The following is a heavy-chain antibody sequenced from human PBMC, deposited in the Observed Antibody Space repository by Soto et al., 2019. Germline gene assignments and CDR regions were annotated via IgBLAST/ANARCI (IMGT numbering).Heavy chain of an antibody. CDR1: GYTFTSYG. J-gene: IGHJ4*01. Sequence: QVQLVQSGAEVKKPGASVKVSCKASGYTFTSYGISWVRQAPGQGLEWMGWISAYNGNTNYAQKLQGRVTMTTDTTKRTGLIGVRNPKFDGTGVYFCAGGFPRFFYCWRCYPGLRGQGTLVNVSS. D-gene: IGHD3-3*01. CDR3: AGGFPRFFYCWRCYPGL. CDR2: ISAYNGNT. V-gene: IGHV1-18*01.